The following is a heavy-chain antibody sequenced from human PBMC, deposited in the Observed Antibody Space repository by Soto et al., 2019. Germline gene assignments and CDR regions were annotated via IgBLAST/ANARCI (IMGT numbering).Heavy chain of an antibody. CDR1: GDTISSGDYY. CDR2: IYYSGST. Sequence: SETLSLTCDVSGDTISSGDYYWSWIRQPPGKGLEWIGYIYYSGSTYYTPSLRSRVTISVDTSKNQFSLKLSSVTAADTAVYYCARDVLYSTSRIDSWGQGTLVTVSS. J-gene: IGHJ4*02. CDR3: ARDVLYSTSRIDS. V-gene: IGHV4-30-4*01. D-gene: IGHD6-6*01.